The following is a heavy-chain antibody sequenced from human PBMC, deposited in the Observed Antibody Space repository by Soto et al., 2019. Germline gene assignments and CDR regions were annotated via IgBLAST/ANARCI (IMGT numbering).Heavy chain of an antibody. CDR1: GFTFSSYS. Sequence: EVQLVESGGGLVKPGGSLRLSCAASGFTFSSYSMNWVRQAPGKGLEWVSSISSSSSYIYYADSVKGRFTISRDNAKNSLYLQMNSLRAEDTAVYYCARYGLPAAMPRPPRTNHPLYYYYMDVWGKGTTVTVSS. CDR3: ARYGLPAAMPRPPRTNHPLYYYYMDV. CDR2: ISSSSSYI. V-gene: IGHV3-21*01. J-gene: IGHJ6*03. D-gene: IGHD2-2*01.